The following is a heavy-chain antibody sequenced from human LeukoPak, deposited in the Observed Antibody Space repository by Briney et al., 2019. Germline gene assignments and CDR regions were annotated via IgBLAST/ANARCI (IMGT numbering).Heavy chain of an antibody. CDR1: GFTFSSYG. CDR2: ISYDGSNK. V-gene: IGHV3-30*18. J-gene: IGHJ4*02. D-gene: IGHD3-22*01. CDR3: AKSFSMIVPDY. Sequence: GRSLRLSCAASGFTFSSYGMHWVRQAPGKGLEWVAVISYDGSNKYYADSVKGRFTISRDNSKNTLYLQMNGLRAEDTAVYYCAKSFSMIVPDYWGQGTLVTVSS.